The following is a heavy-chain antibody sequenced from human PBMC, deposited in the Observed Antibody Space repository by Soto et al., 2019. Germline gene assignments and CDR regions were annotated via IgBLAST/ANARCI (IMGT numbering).Heavy chain of an antibody. D-gene: IGHD2-15*01. CDR2: IFSDGTT. V-gene: IGHV3-53*02. J-gene: IGHJ4*02. CDR3: ASDYIAVAGPRSIPFDY. Sequence: EVQLVETGGGLIQPGGSLRLSCAVSGFTVSSIYMSWVRQVPGRGLEWVSVIFSDGTTHYAESVKGRFTISRDNSKSTLYLQMNSLRADDTALYYCASDYIAVAGPRSIPFDYWGQGALVTVSS. CDR1: GFTVSSIY.